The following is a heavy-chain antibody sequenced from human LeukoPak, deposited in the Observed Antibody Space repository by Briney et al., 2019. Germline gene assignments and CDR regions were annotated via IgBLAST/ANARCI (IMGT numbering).Heavy chain of an antibody. D-gene: IGHD6-13*01. CDR1: GFTFSSYW. CDR2: VKQDGSEK. V-gene: IGHV3-7*01. Sequence: GGSLRLSCAASGFTFSSYWMSWVRQAPGKGLEWVANVKQDGSEKYYVDSVKGRFTISRDNAKDSLYLQMNSLRAEDTAVYYCARDVDEAAADRWGQGTLVTVSS. J-gene: IGHJ4*02. CDR3: ARDVDEAAADR.